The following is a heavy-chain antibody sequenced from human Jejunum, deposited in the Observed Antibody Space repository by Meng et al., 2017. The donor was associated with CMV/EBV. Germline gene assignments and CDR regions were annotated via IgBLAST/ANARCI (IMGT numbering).Heavy chain of an antibody. D-gene: IGHD4-17*01. V-gene: IGHV3-9*01. CDR3: AKDLSTVTSPYYYGMDV. Sequence: TFNRNAMHWVRPAPGTGLDWVSGIGWNSIRIAYADSVKGQFTISRGNAKNSLYLQMNSLRAEDTALYYCAKDLSTVTSPYYYGMDVWGQGTTVTVSS. CDR2: IGWNSIRI. CDR1: TFNRNA. J-gene: IGHJ6*02.